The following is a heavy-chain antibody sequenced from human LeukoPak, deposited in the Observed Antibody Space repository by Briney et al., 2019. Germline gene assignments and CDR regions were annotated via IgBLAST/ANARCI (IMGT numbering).Heavy chain of an antibody. V-gene: IGHV3-30*04. CDR2: ISYDGSNK. Sequence: GGSLRLSCAASGFTFSSYAMHWVRQAPGKGLEWVAVISYDGSNKYYADSVKGRFTISRDNSKNTLYLQMNSLRAEDTAVYYCARAETTSKYYYYYGMDVWGKGTTVTVSS. D-gene: IGHD4-17*01. CDR1: GFTFSSYA. J-gene: IGHJ6*04. CDR3: ARAETTSKYYYYYGMDV.